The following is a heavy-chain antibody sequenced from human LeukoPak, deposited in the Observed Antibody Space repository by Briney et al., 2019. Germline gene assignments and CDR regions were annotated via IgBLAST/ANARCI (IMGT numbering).Heavy chain of an antibody. CDR1: GGTFSSYA. CDR3: ARSGYSGSYPGGYYYYGMDV. Sequence: ASVKVSCKASGGTFSSYAISWVRQAPGQGLEWMGRIIPIFGIANYAQKFQGRVTITADKSTSTAYMELSSLRSEDTAVYYCARSGYSGSYPGGYYYYGMDVWGQGTTVTVSS. J-gene: IGHJ6*02. D-gene: IGHD1-26*01. CDR2: IIPIFGIA. V-gene: IGHV1-69*04.